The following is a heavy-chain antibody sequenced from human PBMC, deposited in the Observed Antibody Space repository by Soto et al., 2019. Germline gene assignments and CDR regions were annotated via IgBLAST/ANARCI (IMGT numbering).Heavy chain of an antibody. CDR3: ARAALSGFNSNWYGAWFDP. CDR2: IYSGGST. Sequence: GGSLRLSCAASGFTVSSSHMSWVRQAPGKGLEWVSVIYSGGSTYYAVSVRGRFSISRDNSRNTVYLQMDSLRVEDTAVYYCARAALSGFNSNWYGAWFDPWGQGA. J-gene: IGHJ5*02. V-gene: IGHV3-53*05. CDR1: GFTVSSSH. D-gene: IGHD3-10*01.